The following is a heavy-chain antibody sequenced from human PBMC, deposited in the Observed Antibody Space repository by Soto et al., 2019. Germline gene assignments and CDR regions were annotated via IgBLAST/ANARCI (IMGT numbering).Heavy chain of an antibody. D-gene: IGHD6-13*01. J-gene: IGHJ4*02. V-gene: IGHV4-39*01. CDR3: ARHEGGAAADRPLDY. CDR1: GGSISSSTYY. Sequence: LETLSLTCTVSGGSISSSTYYRGWIRQPPGKGLEWIGSIYSGSTHYNPSLKSRVTMSVDTSRNQFSLKLNSVTAADTAVYYYARHEGGAAADRPLDYRGQGTLVTVSS. CDR2: IYSGST.